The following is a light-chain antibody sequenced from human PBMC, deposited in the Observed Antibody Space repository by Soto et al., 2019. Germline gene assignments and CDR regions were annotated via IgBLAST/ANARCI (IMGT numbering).Light chain of an antibody. CDR3: QQYGSSPWA. CDR1: QTIRSNY. Sequence: ETVLTQSPGTLSLSPGERATLSCRASQTIRSNYLAWYRQTPGQAPRLLIYGASNRATGIPDRFSGSGSGTDFTLIIRRPEPEDFALYYCQQYGSSPWAFGQGPTVEIK. V-gene: IGKV3-20*01. J-gene: IGKJ1*01. CDR2: GAS.